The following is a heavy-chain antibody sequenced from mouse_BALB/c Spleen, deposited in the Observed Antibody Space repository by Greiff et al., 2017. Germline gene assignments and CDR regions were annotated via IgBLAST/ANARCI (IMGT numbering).Heavy chain of an antibody. Sequence: EVKLMESGGGLVQPGGSLRLSCATSGFTFTDYYMSWVRQPPGKALEWLGFIRNKANGYTTEYSASVKGRFTISRNNSQIILNLQMNTLGAEDSATYYCARGGNFAMDYWGQGTSVTVSS. V-gene: IGHV7-3*02. D-gene: IGHD1-1*02. J-gene: IGHJ4*01. CDR1: GFTFTDYY. CDR3: ARGGNFAMDY. CDR2: IRNKANGYTT.